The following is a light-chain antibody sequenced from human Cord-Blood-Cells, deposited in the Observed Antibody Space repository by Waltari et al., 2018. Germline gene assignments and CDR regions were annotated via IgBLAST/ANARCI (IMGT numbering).Light chain of an antibody. CDR3: QAWDSSSYV. CDR2: QDS. J-gene: IGLJ1*01. V-gene: IGLV3-1*01. Sequence: SYELTQPPSVSVSPGQTASITCSGDKLGDKYACWYQQKPGQSPVLVIYQDSKRPSGSPERFSGSNSGNTATLTISGTQAMDEADYDCQAWDSSSYVFGTGTKVTVL. CDR1: KLGDKY.